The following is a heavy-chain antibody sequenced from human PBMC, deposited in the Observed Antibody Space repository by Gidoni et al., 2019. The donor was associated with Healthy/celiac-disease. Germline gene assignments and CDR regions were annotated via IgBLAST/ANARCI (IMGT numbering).Heavy chain of an antibody. CDR3: AKGNVEYSSSGWFDP. CDR1: GFTFSSYA. V-gene: IGHV3-23*01. J-gene: IGHJ5*02. Sequence: EVQLLESGGGLVQPGGSLRLSCAASGFTFSSYAMSWVRQAPGKGLEWVSAISGSGGSTYYADSVKGRNTISRDNSKNTLYLQMNSLRAEDTAVYYCAKGNVEYSSSGWFDPWGQGTLVTVSS. CDR2: ISGSGGST. D-gene: IGHD6-6*01.